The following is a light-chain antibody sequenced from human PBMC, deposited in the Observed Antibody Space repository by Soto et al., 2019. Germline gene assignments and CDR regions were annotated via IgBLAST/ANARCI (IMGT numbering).Light chain of an antibody. CDR3: SSKTSSSSPSV. CDR1: TSDVGAYNY. CDR2: EVS. J-gene: IGLJ1*01. Sequence: QSVLTQPASVSGSPGQSITISCTGSTSDVGAYNYVSWYKHHPGQAPQLMIYEVSNRPSGVSNRFSGSKSGNTASLTISGLQADDEGDYYCSSKTSSSSPSVFGTGTKLTVL. V-gene: IGLV2-14*01.